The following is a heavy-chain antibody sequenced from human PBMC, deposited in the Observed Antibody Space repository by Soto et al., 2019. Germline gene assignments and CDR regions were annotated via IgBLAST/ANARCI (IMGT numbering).Heavy chain of an antibody. D-gene: IGHD3-3*01. CDR3: AKVPYFDFWSGYPPQYFDY. CDR1: GFTFSDYW. CDR2: INTDGSKT. Sequence: PGGSLRLSCAASGFTFSDYWMYWVRQTPGKGLVWVSHINTDGSKTDYADSVTGRFAISRDNAKNTLYLQMNSLRAEDTAVYYCAKVPYFDFWSGYPPQYFDYWGRGTLVTVSS. V-gene: IGHV3-74*01. J-gene: IGHJ4*02.